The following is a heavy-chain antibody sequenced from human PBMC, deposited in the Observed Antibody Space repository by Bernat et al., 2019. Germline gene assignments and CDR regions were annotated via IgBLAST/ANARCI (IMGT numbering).Heavy chain of an antibody. CDR3: ARGGGRYCISTSCYGIDDYYGMDV. CDR2: ISYDGSNK. V-gene: IGHV3-30-3*01. CDR1: GFTFSSYA. Sequence: QVQLVESGGGVVQPGRSLRLSCAASGFTFSSYAMHWVRQAPGKGLEWVAVISYDGSNKYYAASVKGRFTISRDNSTNTLYLQMNSLRAEDTAVYYCARGGGRYCISTSCYGIDDYYGMDVWGQGTTVTVSS. J-gene: IGHJ6*02. D-gene: IGHD2-2*01.